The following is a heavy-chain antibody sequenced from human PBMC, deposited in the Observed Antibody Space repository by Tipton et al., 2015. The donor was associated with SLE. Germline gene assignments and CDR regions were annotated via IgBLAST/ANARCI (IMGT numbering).Heavy chain of an antibody. Sequence: SLRLSCAASGFTFSSYAMSWVRQAPGKGLEWVSAISGSGGSTYYADSVKGRFTISRDNSKNTLYLQMNSLRAEDTAVYYCAKVGRSGGGVPEWGQGTLVTVSS. J-gene: IGHJ4*02. D-gene: IGHD3-16*01. CDR3: AKVGRSGGGVPE. V-gene: IGHV3-23*01. CDR2: ISGSGGST. CDR1: GFTFSSYA.